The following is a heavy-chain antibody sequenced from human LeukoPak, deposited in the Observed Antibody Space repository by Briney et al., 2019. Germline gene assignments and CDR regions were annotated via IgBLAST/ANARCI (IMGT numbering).Heavy chain of an antibody. CDR2: FDPEDGET. V-gene: IGHV1-24*01. CDR3: ARDPRTTRDWED. CDR1: GYTLTELS. Sequence: ASVKVSCKVSGYTLTELSMHWVRQAPGKGPEWMGGFDPEDGETIYAQKFQGRVTMTEDTSTDTAYMELSSLRSEDTAVYYCARDPRTTRDWEDWGQGTLVTVSS. D-gene: IGHD2/OR15-2a*01. J-gene: IGHJ4*02.